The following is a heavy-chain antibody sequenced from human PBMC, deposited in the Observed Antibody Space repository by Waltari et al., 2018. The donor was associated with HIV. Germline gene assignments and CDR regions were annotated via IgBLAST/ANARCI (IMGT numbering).Heavy chain of an antibody. CDR3: ARDRNYYYDSSGYFFNAFDI. CDR2: IYTSGST. Sequence: QVQLQESGPGLVKPSQTLSLTCTVSGGSISSGSYYWSWIRQPARKGLEWIGRIYTSGSTNYNPSLKRRVTISVDTSKNQFSLKLSSVTAADTAVYYCARDRNYYYDSSGYFFNAFDIWGQGTMVTVSS. D-gene: IGHD3-22*01. J-gene: IGHJ3*02. CDR1: GGSISSGSYY. V-gene: IGHV4-61*02.